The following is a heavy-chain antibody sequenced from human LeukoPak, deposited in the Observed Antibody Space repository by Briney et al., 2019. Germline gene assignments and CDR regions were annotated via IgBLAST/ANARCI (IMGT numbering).Heavy chain of an antibody. Sequence: PGGSLRLSCAASGFTFSSYAMHWVRQAPGKGLEWVAVISYDGSNKYYADSVKGRFTISRDNSKNTLYLQMNSLRAEDTAVYYCARDDWDSSGWGLSVYMDVWGKGTTVTVSS. D-gene: IGHD3-22*01. CDR3: ARDDWDSSGWGLSVYMDV. CDR2: ISYDGSNK. J-gene: IGHJ6*03. CDR1: GFTFSSYA. V-gene: IGHV3-30*04.